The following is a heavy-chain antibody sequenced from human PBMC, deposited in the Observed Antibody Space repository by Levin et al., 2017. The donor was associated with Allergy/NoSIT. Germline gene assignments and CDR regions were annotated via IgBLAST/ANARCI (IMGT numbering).Heavy chain of an antibody. CDR2: IVFDGNDQ. J-gene: IGHJ3*01. CDR1: GFQFSLYG. Sequence: GGSLRLSCAASGFQFSLYGMHWVRQAPGKGLEWVALIVFDGNDQYYADSVKGRFTISRDNSKNTLYLQMSSLRENDTAIYYCAKRGYCSGNTCQSHDAIDVWGQGTLVIVPS. V-gene: IGHV3-30*18. D-gene: IGHD2-15*01. CDR3: AKRGYCSGNTCQSHDAIDV.